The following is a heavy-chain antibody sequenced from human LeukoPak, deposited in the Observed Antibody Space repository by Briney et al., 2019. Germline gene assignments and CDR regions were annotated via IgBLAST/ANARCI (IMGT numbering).Heavy chain of an antibody. CDR2: IYSGGST. J-gene: IGHJ4*02. Sequence: GGSLRPSCAASGFTVSSNYMSWVRQAPGKGLEWVSVIYSGGSTYYADSVKGRFTISRHNSKNTLYLQMNSLRAEDTAVYYCARWGTYYFDYWGQGTLVTVSS. CDR1: GFTVSSNY. CDR3: ARWGTYYFDY. D-gene: IGHD3-16*01. V-gene: IGHV3-53*04.